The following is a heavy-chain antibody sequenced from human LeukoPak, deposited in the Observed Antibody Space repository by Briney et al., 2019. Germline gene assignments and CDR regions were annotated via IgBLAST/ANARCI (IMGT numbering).Heavy chain of an antibody. CDR2: IYTSGST. CDR1: GGSISSGSYY. D-gene: IGHD3-22*01. Sequence: PSETLSLTCTVSGGSISSGSYYWSWIRQPAGKGLEWIGRIYTSGSTNYNPSLKSRVTISVDTSKNQFSLKLSSVTAADTAVYYCARGLEDSSGYYYGIGDYWGQGTLVTVSS. CDR3: ARGLEDSSGYYYGIGDY. V-gene: IGHV4-61*02. J-gene: IGHJ4*02.